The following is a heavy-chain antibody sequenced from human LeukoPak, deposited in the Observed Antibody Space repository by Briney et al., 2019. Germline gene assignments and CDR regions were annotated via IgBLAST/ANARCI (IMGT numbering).Heavy chain of an antibody. CDR2: IYYSGST. V-gene: IGHV4-39*07. CDR1: GGSISSSSYY. J-gene: IGHJ4*02. D-gene: IGHD1-26*01. CDR3: ARRLYPEGSYFDY. Sequence: SETLSLTCTVSGGSISSSSYYWGWIRQPPGKGLEWIGSIYYSGSTYYNPSLKSRVTISVDRSKNQFSLKLSSVTAADTAVYYCARRLYPEGSYFDYWGQGTLVTVSS.